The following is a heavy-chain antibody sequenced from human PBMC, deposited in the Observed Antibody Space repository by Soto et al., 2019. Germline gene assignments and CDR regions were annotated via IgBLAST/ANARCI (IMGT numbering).Heavy chain of an antibody. V-gene: IGHV4-38-2*02. Sequence: SETLSLTCLVSGFPISSPYSWGWIRQPPGKGLEWIGSISHTGTTSYSPSLTSRVSISVDTSKNQVSLKLTSVTAADTAVYFCARVTMVVRDSDHFGVDVWGHGTTVTVSS. J-gene: IGHJ6*02. CDR2: ISHTGTT. D-gene: IGHD4-17*01. CDR3: ARVTMVVRDSDHFGVDV. CDR1: GFPISSPYS.